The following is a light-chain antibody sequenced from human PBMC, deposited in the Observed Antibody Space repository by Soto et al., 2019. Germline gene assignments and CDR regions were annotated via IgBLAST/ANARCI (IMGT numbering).Light chain of an antibody. Sequence: EIVMTQSPATLSVSPGERTTLSCRASQSIYNNLAWYQQKPGQAPRLLIYEASTRATGSPARFSGSGSGSEFTLTNSSLQSEDFAVDYCQQYNKWPLTFDGGARVEIK. CDR2: EAS. CDR1: QSIYNN. CDR3: QQYNKWPLT. V-gene: IGKV3-15*01. J-gene: IGKJ4*01.